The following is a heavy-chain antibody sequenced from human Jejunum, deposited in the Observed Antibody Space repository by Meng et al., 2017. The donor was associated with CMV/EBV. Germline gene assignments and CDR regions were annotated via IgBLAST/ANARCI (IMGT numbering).Heavy chain of an antibody. CDR2: IAHDGSKQ. D-gene: IGHD3/OR15-3a*01. J-gene: IGHJ1*01. Sequence: QVQLVEYGXXXXXPXGSXRLSCAASGFIFSHYAMHWVRQAPGKGLEWVALIAHDGSKQYYVDSVNGRFTISRDSSKNTLYLQMNSLRAEDTAVYYCGKERTGYYIQHWGQGTLVTVSS. CDR1: GFIFSHYA. CDR3: GKERTGYYIQH. V-gene: IGHV3-30*02.